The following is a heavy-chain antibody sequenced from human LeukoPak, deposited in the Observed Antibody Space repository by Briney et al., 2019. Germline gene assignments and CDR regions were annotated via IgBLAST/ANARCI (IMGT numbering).Heavy chain of an antibody. CDR2: IYHSGST. CDR3: ARGRGYWIGRSGSPGRNYYMDV. J-gene: IGHJ6*03. V-gene: IGHV4-38-2*01. D-gene: IGHD3-10*01. CDR1: GYSISSGYY. Sequence: PSETLSLTCAVSGYSISSGYYWGWIRQPPGKGLEWIGSIYHSGSTYYNPSLKSRVTISVDTSKNQFSLKLSSVTAADTAVYYCARGRGYWIGRSGSPGRNYYMDVWGKGTTVTVSS.